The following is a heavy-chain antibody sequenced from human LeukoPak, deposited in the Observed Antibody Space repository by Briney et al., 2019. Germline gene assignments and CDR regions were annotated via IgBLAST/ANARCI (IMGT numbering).Heavy chain of an antibody. CDR3: ARHTHYYGSGSYYKQYYFDY. J-gene: IGHJ4*02. CDR1: GGSFSGYY. V-gene: IGHV4-34*01. CDR2: INHSGST. D-gene: IGHD3-10*01. Sequence: SETLSLTCAVYGGSFSGYYWSWIRQPPGKGLEWIGEINHSGSTNYNPSLKSRVTISVDTSKNQFSLKLSSVTAADTAVYYCARHTHYYGSGSYYKQYYFDYWGQGTLVTVSS.